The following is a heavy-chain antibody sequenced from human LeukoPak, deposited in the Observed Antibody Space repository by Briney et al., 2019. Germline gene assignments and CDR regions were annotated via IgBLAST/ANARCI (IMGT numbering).Heavy chain of an antibody. Sequence: GGSLRLSCAASGFTFSSYGMHWVRQAPGKGLEGVAFIRYDGNTKYYADSVKGQFTISRDNSKNTLYLQMNSLIPEDTAVYYCAKAHSTSWGYFDYWGKGTLVTVSS. V-gene: IGHV3-30*02. D-gene: IGHD2-2*01. J-gene: IGHJ4*02. CDR3: AKAHSTSWGYFDY. CDR2: IRYDGNTK. CDR1: GFTFSSYG.